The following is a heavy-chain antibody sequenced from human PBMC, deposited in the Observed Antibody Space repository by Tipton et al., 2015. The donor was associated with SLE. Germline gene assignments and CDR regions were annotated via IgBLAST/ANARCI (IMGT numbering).Heavy chain of an antibody. CDR2: IYPGASDT. CDR3: ARRGNAVGNGRRAFDV. D-gene: IGHD5-12*01. V-gene: IGHV5-51*03. J-gene: IGHJ3*01. CDR1: GYSFSIYW. Sequence: QSGAEVKKPGESLKISCKGSGYSFSIYWIAWVRQMPGKGLEWMGSIYPGASDTRYSPSVQGQVTISADKSISSAYLQGSSLKASASAVYCCARRGNAVGNGRRAFDVGGQGTLGSVSA.